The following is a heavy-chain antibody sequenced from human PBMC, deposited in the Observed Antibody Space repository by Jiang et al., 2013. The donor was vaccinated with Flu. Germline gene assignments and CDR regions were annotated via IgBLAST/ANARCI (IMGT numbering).Heavy chain of an antibody. J-gene: IGHJ5*02. V-gene: IGHV3-23*01. CDR1: GFTFNIYA. CDR2: IVNSGGIT. CDR3: AKDPYSNGGHWFDP. Sequence: VQLLESGGGLVQPGGSLRLSCAASGFTFNIYAMSWVRQAPGKGLEWVSGIVNSGGITYYADSVKGRFTISRDNSKDTVYLQMNSLRAEDTAVYFCAKDPYSNGGHWFDPWGQGTLVTVSS. D-gene: IGHD4-11*01.